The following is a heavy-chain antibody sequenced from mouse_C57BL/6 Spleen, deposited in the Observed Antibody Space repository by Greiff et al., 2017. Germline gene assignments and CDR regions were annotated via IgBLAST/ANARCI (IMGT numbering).Heavy chain of an antibody. D-gene: IGHD3-2*02. CDR2: ISYDGSN. CDR1: GYSITSGYY. CDR3: ARDQGPARVAMDY. V-gene: IGHV3-6*01. Sequence: EVKLMESGPGLVKPSQSLSLTCSVTGYSITSGYYWNWIRQFPGNKLEWMGYISYDGSNNYNPSLKNRISITRDTSKNQFFLKLNSVTTEDTATYYCARDQGPARVAMDYWGQGTSVTVSS. J-gene: IGHJ4*01.